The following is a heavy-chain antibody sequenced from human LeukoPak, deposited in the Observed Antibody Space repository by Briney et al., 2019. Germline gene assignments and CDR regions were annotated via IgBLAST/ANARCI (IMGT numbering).Heavy chain of an antibody. CDR3: AKDRTLIVVGLFDY. CDR1: GFTFSSYA. J-gene: IGHJ4*02. V-gene: IGHV3-23*01. D-gene: IGHD3-22*01. Sequence: GSLRLSCAASGFTFSSYAMSWVRQAPGKGLEWVSAISGSGGSTYYADSVKGRFTISRDNSKNTLYLQMNSLGAEDTAVYYCAKDRTLIVVGLFDYWGQGTLVTVSS. CDR2: ISGSGGST.